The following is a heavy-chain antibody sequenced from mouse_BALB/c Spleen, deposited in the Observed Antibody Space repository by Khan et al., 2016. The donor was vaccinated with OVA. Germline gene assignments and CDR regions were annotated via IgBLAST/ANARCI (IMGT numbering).Heavy chain of an antibody. CDR3: ASIYGSDVDY. CDR2: INPHFGET. V-gene: IGHV1-20*01. J-gene: IGHJ2*01. D-gene: IGHD1-1*01. Sequence: VQLKESGPELVKPGASVKISCQASGYSFNGYFMHWVMQSPGKSLEWIGRINPHFGETFYSQKFVDKATLTVDESSSTAHLELRSLTSADSAGYYCASIYGSDVDYWGQGTTLTVSS. CDR1: GYSFNGYF.